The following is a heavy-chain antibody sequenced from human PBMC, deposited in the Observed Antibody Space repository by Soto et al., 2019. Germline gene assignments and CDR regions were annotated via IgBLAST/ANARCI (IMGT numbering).Heavy chain of an antibody. CDR2: INHSGST. D-gene: IGHD3-3*01. CDR1: GGSFSGYY. V-gene: IGHV4-34*01. CDR3: ARAGYDFWSGYYRVGSSLRYMDV. Sequence: SETLSLTCAVYGGSFSGYYWSWIRQPPGKGLEWIGEINHSGSTNYNPSLKSRVTISVDTSKNQFSLKLSSVTAADTAVYYCARAGYDFWSGYYRVGSSLRYMDVWGKGTTVTVSS. J-gene: IGHJ6*03.